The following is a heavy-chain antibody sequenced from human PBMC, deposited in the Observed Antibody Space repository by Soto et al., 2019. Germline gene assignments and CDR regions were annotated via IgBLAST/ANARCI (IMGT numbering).Heavy chain of an antibody. J-gene: IGHJ3*01. Sequence: QVHLVESGGGVVQPGRSLTLSCAASGFSFRTSGMHWVRQAPGKGLEWVTGMWYDGHVEGYLDSVKGRFTISRDNSNSLMSLQTSNLRVDDTSVYYCARGLPKVAGGAFDLWGHGTMVTVSS. CDR3: ARGLPKVAGGAFDL. CDR1: GFSFRTSG. CDR2: MWYDGHVE. V-gene: IGHV3-33*01. D-gene: IGHD2-15*01.